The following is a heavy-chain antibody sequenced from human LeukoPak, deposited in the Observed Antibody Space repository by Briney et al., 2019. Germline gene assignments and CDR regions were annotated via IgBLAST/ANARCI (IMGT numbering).Heavy chain of an antibody. CDR2: ISPNSGDT. CDR1: GYTFTSYG. CDR3: ACDQAQPFDY. J-gene: IGHJ4*02. Sequence: ASVKVSCKASGYTFTSYGISGVRQAPGQGLEWMGWISPNSGDTNYSQKFQGRVTMTRDTSISTAYMELSRLRSDDTAVYYCACDQAQPFDYWGQGTLVTVSS. V-gene: IGHV1-2*02. D-gene: IGHD1-14*01.